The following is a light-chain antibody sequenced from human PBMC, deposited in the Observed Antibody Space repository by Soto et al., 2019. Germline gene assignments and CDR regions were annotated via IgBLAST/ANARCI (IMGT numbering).Light chain of an antibody. J-gene: IGKJ4*01. CDR3: QQYNNWPPDT. V-gene: IGKV3-15*01. Sequence: EIVMTQSPATLSVSPGERATLSCRASQSVSSNLAWYQQKPGQAPRLLIYGASTRATGIPARFSGSGSGTELTLTISSLQSEDFAVYYCQQYNNWPPDTFGVRTKVEIK. CDR2: GAS. CDR1: QSVSSN.